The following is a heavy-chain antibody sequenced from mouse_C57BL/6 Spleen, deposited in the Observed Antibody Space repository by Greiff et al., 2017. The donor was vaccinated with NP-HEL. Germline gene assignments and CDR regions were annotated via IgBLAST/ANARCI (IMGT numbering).Heavy chain of an antibody. CDR2: ISGGGGDT. V-gene: IGHV5-9*01. Sequence: EVKVEESGGGLVKPGGSLKLSCAASGFTFSSYTMSWVRQTPEKRLEWVATISGGGGDTYYPDSVQGRFTISRDNAKNTLYLQMSSLRSEDTALYYCARHYSNYVFMDYWGQGTSVTVSS. D-gene: IGHD2-5*01. CDR3: ARHYSNYVFMDY. CDR1: GFTFSSYT. J-gene: IGHJ4*01.